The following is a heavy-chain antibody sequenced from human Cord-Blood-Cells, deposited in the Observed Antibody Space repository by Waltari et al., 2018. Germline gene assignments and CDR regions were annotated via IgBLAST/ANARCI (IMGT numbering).Heavy chain of an antibody. CDR2: IIPILGIA. CDR3: ARVYCSSTSCYGIWFDP. V-gene: IGHV1-69*02. J-gene: IGHJ5*02. CDR1: GGTFSSYP. Sequence: QVQLVQSGAEVKKPGSSVKVSCKASGGTFSSYPISWVRQAPGQGLEWMGRIIPILGIANYAQKCQVRVTITADKSTSTAYMELSSLRSEDTAVYYCARVYCSSTSCYGIWFDPWGQGTLVTVSS. D-gene: IGHD2-2*01.